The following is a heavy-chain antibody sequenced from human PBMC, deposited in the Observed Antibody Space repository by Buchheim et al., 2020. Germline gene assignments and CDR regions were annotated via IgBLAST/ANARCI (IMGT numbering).Heavy chain of an antibody. CDR1: GGFISSGGYY. J-gene: IGHJ4*02. CDR2: IYYSGST. V-gene: IGHV4-31*03. CDR3: AREVYCTSASCPLGY. Sequence: QVQLQESGPGLVKPSQTLSLTCTLSGGFISSGGYYWSWLRQHPGKGLEWIGYIYYSGSTDYNPSLKSRATISLDTSKNQLSLKLSSVTAADTAVYYCAREVYCTSASCPLGYWGQGTL. D-gene: IGHD2-15*01.